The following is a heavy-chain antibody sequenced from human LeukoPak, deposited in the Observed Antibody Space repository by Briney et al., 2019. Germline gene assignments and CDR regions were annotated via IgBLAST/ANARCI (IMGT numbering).Heavy chain of an antibody. V-gene: IGHV4-39*01. CDR2: IYYSGST. Sequence: SETLSLTCTVSGGSISSSSYYWGWIRQPPGKGLEWIGSIYYSGSTYYNPSLKSRVTISVDTSKNQFSLKLSSVTAADTAVYYCARLEYMVRGVIYWGQGTLVTVSS. D-gene: IGHD3-10*01. CDR1: GGSISSSSYY. J-gene: IGHJ4*02. CDR3: ARLEYMVRGVIY.